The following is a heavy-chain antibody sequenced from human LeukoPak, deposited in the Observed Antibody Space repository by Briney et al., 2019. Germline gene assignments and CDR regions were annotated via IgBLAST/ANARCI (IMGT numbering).Heavy chain of an antibody. V-gene: IGHV3-33*06. CDR3: AKDGEN. J-gene: IGHJ4*02. CDR1: GFTLSNYG. Sequence: GGSLRLSCEASGFTLSNYGMHWVRQAPGKGLEWVSVIWFDGTNTYYADSVKGRFTISRDNSKNTLYLQMDSLRGEDTAMYYCAKDGENWGRGTLVTVSS. CDR2: IWFDGTNT. D-gene: IGHD7-27*01.